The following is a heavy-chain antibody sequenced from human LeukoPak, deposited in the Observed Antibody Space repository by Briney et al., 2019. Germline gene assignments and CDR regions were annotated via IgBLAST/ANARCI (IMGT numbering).Heavy chain of an antibody. CDR1: GFTFSRYG. V-gene: IGHV3-23*01. Sequence: GGSLRLSCAASGFTFSRYGMSWVRQAPGKGLEWVSGISGSGGSTYYADSVKGRFTISRDNSKNTLYLQMNSLRAEDTAVYYCAREGSRTGYWYFDLWGQGTTVTVSS. CDR3: AREGSRTGYWYFDL. CDR2: ISGSGGST. J-gene: IGHJ6*02. D-gene: IGHD2-8*02.